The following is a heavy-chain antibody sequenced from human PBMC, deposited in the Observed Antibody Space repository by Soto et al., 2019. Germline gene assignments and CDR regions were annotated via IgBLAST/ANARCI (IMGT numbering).Heavy chain of an antibody. V-gene: IGHV3-30-3*01. CDR1: GFTFSSYA. J-gene: IGHJ2*01. CDR3: ARDPLWGTAMVLWYFDL. CDR2: ISYAGSNK. Sequence: QVQLVESGGGVVQSGRSLRLSCAASGFTFSSYAMHWVRQAPGKGLEWVAVISYAGSNKYYADSVKGRFTISRDNSKNTLYLQMNSLRAEDTAVYYCARDPLWGTAMVLWYFDLWGRGTLVTVSS. D-gene: IGHD5-18*01.